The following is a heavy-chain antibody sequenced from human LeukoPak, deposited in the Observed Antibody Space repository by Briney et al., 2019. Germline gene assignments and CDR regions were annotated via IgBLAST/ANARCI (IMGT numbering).Heavy chain of an antibody. CDR2: INPNNGDT. CDR1: GYTFTGYF. V-gene: IGHV1-2*02. Sequence: ASVTVSCKAAGYTFTGYFMDWVRQAPGQGLEWMGEINPNNGDTKFAQKFEGRVTMTRDTSITTAYMELSSLKSDDTAVYYCARRRWERVALDYWGEGTPVTVSS. CDR3: ARRRWERVALDY. J-gene: IGHJ4*02. D-gene: IGHD1-26*01.